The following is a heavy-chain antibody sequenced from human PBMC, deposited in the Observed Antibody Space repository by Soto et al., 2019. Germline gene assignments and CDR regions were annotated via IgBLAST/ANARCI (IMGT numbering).Heavy chain of an antibody. Sequence: QVQLQESGPGLVKPSQTLSLTCTVSGDSINSDGHFWTWIRQHTGKGLEWIGYIYYSGSTQYNPSLKSRVTISADTAKNQFSLRLSSVTAADTAVYYWAREDRIVGHLDYWGQGNLVTVSS. D-gene: IGHD2-21*01. CDR2: IYYSGST. V-gene: IGHV4-31*03. CDR3: AREDRIVGHLDY. CDR1: GDSINSDGHF. J-gene: IGHJ4*02.